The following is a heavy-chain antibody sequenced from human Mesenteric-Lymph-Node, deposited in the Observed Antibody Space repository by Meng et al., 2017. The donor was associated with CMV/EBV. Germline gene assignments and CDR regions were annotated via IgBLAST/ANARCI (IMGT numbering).Heavy chain of an antibody. CDR2: ISGSGGST. J-gene: IGHJ1*01. CDR1: SSYA. D-gene: IGHD3-3*01. V-gene: IGHV3-23*01. Sequence: SSYAMSWVRQAPGKGLEWVSAISGSGGSTYYADSVKGRFTISRDNSKNTLYLQMNSLRAEDTAVYYCAIREDYDFWSGYYQQQYFQHWGQGTLVTVSS. CDR3: AIREDYDFWSGYYQQQYFQH.